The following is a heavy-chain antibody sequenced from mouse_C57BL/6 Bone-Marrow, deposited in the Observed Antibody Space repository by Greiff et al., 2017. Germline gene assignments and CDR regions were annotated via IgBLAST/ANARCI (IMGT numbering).Heavy chain of an antibody. CDR1: GFNIKDDY. D-gene: IGHD2-4*01. J-gene: IGHJ3*01. V-gene: IGHV14-4*01. Sequence: EVKLQQSGAELVRPGASVKLSCTASGFNIKDDYMHWVKQRPEQGLEWIGLIDPENGDTEYASKFQGKATITAATSSNTAYLQISSLTSEDTAVYYCTFFYCDYDWFAYWGQGTLVTVSA. CDR2: IDPENGDT. CDR3: TFFYCDYDWFAY.